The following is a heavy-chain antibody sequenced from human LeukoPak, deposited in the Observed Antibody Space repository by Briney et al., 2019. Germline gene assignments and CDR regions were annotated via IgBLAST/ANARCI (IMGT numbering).Heavy chain of an antibody. CDR3: ARVRPLYYYYYYMDV. J-gene: IGHJ6*03. V-gene: IGHV4-34*01. CDR2: INHSGST. CDR1: GGSFSGYY. Sequence: SETLSLTCAVYGGSFSGYYWSWIRQPPGKGLEWIGEINHSGSTNYNPSLKSRVTISVDTSKNQFSLKLSSVTAADTAVYYCARVRPLYYYYYYMDVWGKGTTVTVSS.